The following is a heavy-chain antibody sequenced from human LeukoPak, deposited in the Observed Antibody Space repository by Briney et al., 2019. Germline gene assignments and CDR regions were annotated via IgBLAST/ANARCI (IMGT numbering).Heavy chain of an antibody. J-gene: IGHJ3*02. CDR2: IYYSGST. V-gene: IGHV4-59*08. D-gene: IGHD3-22*01. CDR3: ARRFVGFDSSWGASDI. CDR1: GGSISGYY. Sequence: SETLSLTCTVSGGSISGYYWSWIRQPPGKGLEWIGYIYYSGSTNYNPSLKSRVTMSVDTSKNQFSLKLTSVTAADTAVYYCARRFVGFDSSWGASDIWGQGTMVTVSS.